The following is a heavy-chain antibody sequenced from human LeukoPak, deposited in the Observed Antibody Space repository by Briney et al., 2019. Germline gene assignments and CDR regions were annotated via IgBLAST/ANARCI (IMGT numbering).Heavy chain of an antibody. CDR2: IYHSGST. CDR3: AGTMVRGVIIV. V-gene: IGHV4-30-2*01. CDR1: GGSLSSGGYS. Sequence: SETLSLTCAVSGGSLSSGGYSWGWIRQPPGRGLEWIGYIYHSGSTYYNPSLKSRVTISVDGSKNQFSLKLSSVTAADTAVYYCAGTMVRGVIIVWDQGTLVTVSS. J-gene: IGHJ4*02. D-gene: IGHD3-10*01.